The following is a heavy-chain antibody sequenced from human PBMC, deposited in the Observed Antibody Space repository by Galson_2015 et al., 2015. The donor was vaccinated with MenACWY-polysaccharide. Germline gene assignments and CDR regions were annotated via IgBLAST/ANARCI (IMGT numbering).Heavy chain of an antibody. CDR3: ARDSSGSKLGWRTFDY. CDR2: INGGNGKT. J-gene: IGHJ4*02. CDR1: GYIFTTYA. V-gene: IGHV1-3*01. Sequence: SVKVSCKASGYIFTTYAIHWVRQAPGQSLEWMGWINGGNGKTYFSQRFQGRVTITRDASASTAYMEITSLRSEDTAVYYCARDSSGSKLGWRTFDYWGQGTLVTVSS. D-gene: IGHD1-26*01.